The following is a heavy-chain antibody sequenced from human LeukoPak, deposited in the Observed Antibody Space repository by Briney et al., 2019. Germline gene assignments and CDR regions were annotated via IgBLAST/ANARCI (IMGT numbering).Heavy chain of an antibody. V-gene: IGHV4-34*01. CDR1: GGPFSGYY. CDR2: INHSGST. D-gene: IGHD6-19*01. CDR3: ARGSGWSSSGAFDI. Sequence: SETLSLTCAVYGGPFSGYYWSWIRQPPGKGLEWIGEINHSGSTNYNPSLKSRVTISVDTSKNQFSLKLSSVTAADTAVYYCARGSGWSSSGAFDIWGQGTMVTVSS. J-gene: IGHJ3*02.